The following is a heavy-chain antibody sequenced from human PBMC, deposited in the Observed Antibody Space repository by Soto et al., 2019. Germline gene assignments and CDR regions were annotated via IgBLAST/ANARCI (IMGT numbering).Heavy chain of an antibody. J-gene: IGHJ6*02. V-gene: IGHV3-53*04. D-gene: IGHD3-10*01. Sequence: EVQLAESGGGFVQPGGSLRLSCAASGFTVSSNYMRWVRQAPGTGMVWVSVIYSGGSTYYADSVKVRFSISRHNSKNTLYLQMNSLRAEDTAVYYWARVVFYGGMDVWGQGTTVTVAS. CDR3: ARVVFYGGMDV. CDR2: IYSGGST. CDR1: GFTVSSNY.